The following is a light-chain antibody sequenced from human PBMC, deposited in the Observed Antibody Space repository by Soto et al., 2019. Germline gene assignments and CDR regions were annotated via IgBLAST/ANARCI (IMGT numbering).Light chain of an antibody. V-gene: IGLV2-14*01. Sequence: QSALTQPASVSGSPGQSITISCTGTSSDVGGYNFVSWYQQHPGKAPKLLIHGNNNRPSGVPDRFSGSKSDTSASLAITGLQADDEADYYCHSYDSRLNCYVFGTGTKVTVL. CDR2: GNN. CDR3: HSYDSRLNCYV. J-gene: IGLJ1*01. CDR1: SSDVGGYNF.